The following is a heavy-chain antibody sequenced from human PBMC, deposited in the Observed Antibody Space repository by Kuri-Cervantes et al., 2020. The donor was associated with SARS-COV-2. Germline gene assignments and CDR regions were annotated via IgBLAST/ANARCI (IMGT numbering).Heavy chain of an antibody. Sequence: GSLRLSCTVSGGSISSYYWSWIRQPPGKGLEWIGYISYSWSTNYNPSLKSRVTISVDTSKNQCSLKLSSVTAADTAVYYCARDVQGYSYGSGYSDYGMDVWGQGTTVTVSS. CDR1: GGSISSYY. V-gene: IGHV4-59*01. J-gene: IGHJ6*02. CDR2: ISYSWST. CDR3: ARDVQGYSYGSGYSDYGMDV. D-gene: IGHD5-18*01.